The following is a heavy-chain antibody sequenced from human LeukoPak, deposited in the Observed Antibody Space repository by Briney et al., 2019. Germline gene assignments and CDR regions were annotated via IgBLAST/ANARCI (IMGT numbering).Heavy chain of an antibody. CDR1: GGSISSSSYY. V-gene: IGHV4-39*01. J-gene: IGHJ5*02. CDR3: ARHSGGMTTFGGVIVIPHWFDP. D-gene: IGHD3-16*02. Sequence: SETLSLTCTVSGGSISSSSYYWGWIRQPPGKGLEWIGSIYYSGSTYYNPSLKSRVTISVDTSKNQFSLKLSSVTAADTAVYYCARHSGGMTTFGGVIVIPHWFDPWGQGTLVTVSS. CDR2: IYYSGST.